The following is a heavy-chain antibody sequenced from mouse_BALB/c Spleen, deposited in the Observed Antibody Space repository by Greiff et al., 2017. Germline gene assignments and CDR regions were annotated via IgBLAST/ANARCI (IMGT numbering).Heavy chain of an antibody. Sequence: DVMLVESGGDFVKPGGSLKLSCAASGFTSSSYGMSWVRPTPEKRLEWVASISSGGSTYYPDSVKGRFTISRDNARNILYLQMSSLRSEDTAMYYCARAYGYDFDYWGQGTTLTVSS. CDR3: ARAYGYDFDY. D-gene: IGHD2-2*01. CDR1: GFTSSSYG. V-gene: IGHV5-6-5*01. J-gene: IGHJ2*01. CDR2: ISSGGST.